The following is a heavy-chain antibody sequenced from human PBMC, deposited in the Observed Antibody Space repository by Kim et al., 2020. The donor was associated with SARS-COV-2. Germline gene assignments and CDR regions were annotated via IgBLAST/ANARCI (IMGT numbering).Heavy chain of an antibody. CDR2: MNPNSGNT. D-gene: IGHD3-10*01. V-gene: IGHV1-8*01. J-gene: IGHJ5*02. CDR3: ARSMGYYYGSGSYDWFDP. Sequence: ASVKVSCKASGYTFTSYDINWVRQATGQGLEWMGWMNPNSGNTGYAQKFQGRVTMTRNTSISTAYMELSSLRSEDTAVYYCARSMGYYYGSGSYDWFDPWGQGTLVTVSS. CDR1: GYTFTSYD.